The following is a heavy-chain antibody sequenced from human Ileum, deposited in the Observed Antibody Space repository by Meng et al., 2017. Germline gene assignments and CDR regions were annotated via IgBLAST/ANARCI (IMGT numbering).Heavy chain of an antibody. D-gene: IGHD2-21*01. CDR1: GDSISSRDW. CDR3: VRNEGYSLGD. J-gene: IGHJ4*02. CDR2: ISQESGRT. V-gene: IGHV4-4*02. Sequence: GSGHGLVKPSGTLSLTCAVSGDSISSRDWWSWVRQPPGKGLEWIGEISQESGRTNYNPSLKSRVTISLDKSKNQFSLNLNSVTAADTAVYYCVRNEGYSLGDWGQGTLVTVSS.